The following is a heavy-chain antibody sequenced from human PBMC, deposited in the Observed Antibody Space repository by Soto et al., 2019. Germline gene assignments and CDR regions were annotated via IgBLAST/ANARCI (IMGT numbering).Heavy chain of an antibody. D-gene: IGHD2-15*01. CDR3: ARVRTSCSGGSCYELDY. CDR1: GFTFSSYS. Sequence: PGGSLRLSCAASGFTFSSYSMNWVRQAPGKGLEWVSSISSSSSYIYYADSVKGRFTISRDNAKNSLYLQMNSLRAEDTAVYYCARVRTSCSGGSCYELDYWGQGTLVTV. V-gene: IGHV3-21*01. J-gene: IGHJ4*02. CDR2: ISSSSSYI.